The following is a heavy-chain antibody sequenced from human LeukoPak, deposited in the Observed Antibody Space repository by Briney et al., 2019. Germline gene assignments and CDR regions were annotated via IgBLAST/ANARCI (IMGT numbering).Heavy chain of an antibody. J-gene: IGHJ6*03. CDR2: IYYSGST. CDR1: GGSISSYY. D-gene: IGHD3-3*01. Sequence: PSETLSLTCTVSGGSISSYYWSWIRQPPGKGLEWIGCIYYSGSTNYNPSLKSRVTISVDTSKNQFSLKLSSVTAADTAVYYCVRETRDSYYYYYYMDVWGKGTTVTVSS. CDR3: VRETRDSYYYYYYMDV. V-gene: IGHV4-59*01.